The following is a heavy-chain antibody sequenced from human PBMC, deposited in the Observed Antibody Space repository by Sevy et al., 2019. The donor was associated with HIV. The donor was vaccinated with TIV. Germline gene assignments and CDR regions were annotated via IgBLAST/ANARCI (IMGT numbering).Heavy chain of an antibody. Sequence: GGSLRLSCAASRFTVSSNYMSWVRQAPGKGLEWVSVICSGGSTYYADSVKGRFTISRDNSKNTLYLQMNSLRAEDTAVYYCARGGTGDTDYYGMDVWGQGTTVTVSS. CDR3: ARGGTGDTDYYGMDV. J-gene: IGHJ6*02. CDR1: RFTVSSNY. D-gene: IGHD5-18*01. CDR2: ICSGGST. V-gene: IGHV3-53*01.